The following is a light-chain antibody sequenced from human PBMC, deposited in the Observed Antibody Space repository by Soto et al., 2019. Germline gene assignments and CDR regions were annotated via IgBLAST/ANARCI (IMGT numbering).Light chain of an antibody. CDR2: DVS. CDR3: CSYPGSYTLYV. V-gene: IGLV2-11*01. J-gene: IGLJ1*01. CDR1: NGDIANYNF. Sequence: QSALTQPRSVSGSPGQSVTISCTGTNGDIANYNFVSWYQQHPGKAPKVMIYDVSKRPSGVPDRFSGSKSGNTASLTISGLQAEDEADYYCCSYPGSYTLYVFGTGTKLTVL.